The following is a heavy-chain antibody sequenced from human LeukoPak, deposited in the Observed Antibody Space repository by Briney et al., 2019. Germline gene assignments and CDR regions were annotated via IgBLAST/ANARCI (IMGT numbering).Heavy chain of an antibody. CDR1: GGSISSGGYS. J-gene: IGHJ4*02. CDR2: IYHGGST. CDR3: ARGEGSLFDY. V-gene: IGHV4-30-2*01. D-gene: IGHD2-21*01. Sequence: KSSETLSLTCAVSGGSISSGGYSWSWIRQPPGKGLEWIGYIYHGGSTYYNPSLKSRVTISVDRSKNQFSLKLSSVTAADTAVYYCARGEGSLFDYWGQGTLVTVSS.